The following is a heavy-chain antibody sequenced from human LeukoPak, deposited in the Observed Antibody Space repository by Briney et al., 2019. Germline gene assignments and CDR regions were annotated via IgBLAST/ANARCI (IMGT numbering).Heavy chain of an antibody. CDR2: IKQDGSEK. J-gene: IGHJ6*03. Sequence: GGSLRLSCAASGFTFSSYWMSWVRQAPGKGLEWVANIKQDGSEKYYVDSVKGRFTISRDNAKNSLFLQMNSLRAEDTAVYYCARGLRYYYYYMDVWGKGTTVTVSS. V-gene: IGHV3-7*01. CDR1: GFTFSSYW. CDR3: ARGLRYYYYYMDV.